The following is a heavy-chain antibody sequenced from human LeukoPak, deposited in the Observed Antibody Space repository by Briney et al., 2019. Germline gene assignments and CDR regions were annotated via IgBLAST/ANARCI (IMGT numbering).Heavy chain of an antibody. V-gene: IGHV3-48*03. CDR2: IRVSASSI. J-gene: IGHJ3*01. Sequence: GASLRLSFSASGFTFSDFEMNWIRQAPGEGREWGSSIRVSASSIYSLDSVMGRFTISRDNAKNSLHLQMNNLRAEDTAVYFCARGGGTCCPCNAFDGLGQGTVVTVSS. CDR1: GFTFSDFE. CDR3: ARGGGTCCPCNAFDG. D-gene: IGHD4-23*01.